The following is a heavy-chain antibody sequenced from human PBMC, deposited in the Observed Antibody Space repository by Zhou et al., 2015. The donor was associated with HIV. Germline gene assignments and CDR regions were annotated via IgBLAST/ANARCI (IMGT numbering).Heavy chain of an antibody. CDR1: SSYA. CDR3: ARDSSANYYFDY. J-gene: IGHJ4*02. Sequence: SSYAISWVRQAPGQGLEWMGGIIPIFGTANYAQKFQGRVTITADESTSTAYMELSSLRSEDTAVYYCARDSSANYYFDYWGQGTLVTVSS. D-gene: IGHD3-22*01. CDR2: IIPIFGTA. V-gene: IGHV1-69*01.